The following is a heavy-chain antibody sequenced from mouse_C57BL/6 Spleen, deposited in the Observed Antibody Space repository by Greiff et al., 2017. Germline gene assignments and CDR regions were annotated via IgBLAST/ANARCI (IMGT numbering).Heavy chain of an antibody. CDR1: GFNIKDYY. Sequence: VQLQQSGAELVKPGASVKLSCTASGFNIKDYYMHWVKQSTEQGLEWIGRIDPVAGETKYAPKFQGKATITADTSSNTAYLQLSSLTSEDAAFYCDAIYYGSGYGWYIDVWGTGTTVTVSS. V-gene: IGHV14-2*01. J-gene: IGHJ1*03. CDR2: IDPVAGET. CDR3: AIYYGSGYGWYIDV. D-gene: IGHD1-1*01.